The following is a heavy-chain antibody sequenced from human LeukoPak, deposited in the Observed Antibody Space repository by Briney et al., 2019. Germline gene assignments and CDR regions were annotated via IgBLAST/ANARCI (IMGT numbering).Heavy chain of an antibody. Sequence: SGGSLRLSCAASGFTFSSYEMNWVRQAPGKGLEWVSYISSSGSTIYYADSVKGRFTISRDNAKNSLYLQMNSLRAEDTAVYYCAREDYDFWSATQGAYNWFDPWGQGTLVTVSS. CDR1: GFTFSSYE. J-gene: IGHJ5*02. CDR3: AREDYDFWSATQGAYNWFDP. CDR2: ISSSGSTI. V-gene: IGHV3-48*03. D-gene: IGHD3-3*01.